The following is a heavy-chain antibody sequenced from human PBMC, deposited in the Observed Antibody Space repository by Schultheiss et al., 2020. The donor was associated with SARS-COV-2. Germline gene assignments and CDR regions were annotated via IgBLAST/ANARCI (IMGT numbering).Heavy chain of an antibody. CDR1: GGSISSYY. V-gene: IGHV4-59*04. D-gene: IGHD6-13*01. J-gene: IGHJ6*02. CDR3: ARGRKKLVGYYYYGMDV. Sequence: SETLSLTCTVSGGSISSYYWSWIRQPPGKGLEWIGEINHSGPTYYNPSLKSRVTISVDTSKNQFSLKLISVTAADTAVYYCARGRKKLVGYYYYGMDVWGQGTTVTVSS. CDR2: INHSGPT.